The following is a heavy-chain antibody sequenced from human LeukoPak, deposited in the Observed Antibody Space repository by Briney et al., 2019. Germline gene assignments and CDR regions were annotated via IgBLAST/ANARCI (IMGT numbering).Heavy chain of an antibody. CDR2: IYYSGST. D-gene: IGHD3-3*01. Sequence: PSETLSLTCTVSGGSISSGGYYWSWIRQHPGKGLEWIGYIYYSGSTSYNTSLKSRITISVDTFKNQFSLKLSSVTAADTAVYYCARSPGYDFWSGYPSGDAFDIWGQGTMVTVSS. CDR1: GGSISSGGYY. CDR3: ARSPGYDFWSGYPSGDAFDI. J-gene: IGHJ3*02. V-gene: IGHV4-31*03.